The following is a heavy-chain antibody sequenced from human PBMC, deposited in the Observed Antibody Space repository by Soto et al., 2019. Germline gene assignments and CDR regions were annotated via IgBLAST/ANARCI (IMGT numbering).Heavy chain of an antibody. Sequence: GGSLRLSCAASGFTFSSYGMHWVRQAPSKGLEWVAVIWYDGSNKYYADSVKGRFTISRDNSKNTLYLQMNSLRAEDTAVYYCARDSRYYDFWSGYYDNWFDPWGQGTLVTVSS. CDR1: GFTFSSYG. V-gene: IGHV3-33*01. CDR3: ARDSRYYDFWSGYYDNWFDP. D-gene: IGHD3-3*01. CDR2: IWYDGSNK. J-gene: IGHJ5*02.